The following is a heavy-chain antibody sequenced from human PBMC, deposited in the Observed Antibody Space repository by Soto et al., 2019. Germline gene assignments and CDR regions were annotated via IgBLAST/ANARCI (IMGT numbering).Heavy chain of an antibody. CDR2: IWYDGSNK. J-gene: IGHJ6*02. CDR1: GFTFSSYG. V-gene: IGHV3-33*01. D-gene: IGHD2-2*02. CDR3: ARDKGYRSSTSWYRHYYDYGMDV. Sequence: PGGSLRLSCAASGFTFSSYGIHWVRQAPGKGLERVAVIWYDGSNKYYADSVKGRFTISTDNSKNTLYLQMNSLRAEDTAVDYCARDKGYRSSTSWYRHYYDYGMDVWGQGTTVTVSS.